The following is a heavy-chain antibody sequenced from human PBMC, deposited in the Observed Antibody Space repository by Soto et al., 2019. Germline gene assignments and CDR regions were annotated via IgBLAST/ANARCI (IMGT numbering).Heavy chain of an antibody. CDR3: ARRGYYAISAFDI. J-gene: IGHJ3*02. V-gene: IGHV4-39*01. Sequence: PSETLSLTCTVSGGSISSYYWSWFRQPPGKGLEWIGSIYYSGSTYYNPSLKSRVTISVDTSKNQFSLKLSSVTAADTAVYYCARRGYYAISAFDIWGQGTMVTVSS. CDR1: GGSISSYY. D-gene: IGHD2-8*01. CDR2: IYYSGST.